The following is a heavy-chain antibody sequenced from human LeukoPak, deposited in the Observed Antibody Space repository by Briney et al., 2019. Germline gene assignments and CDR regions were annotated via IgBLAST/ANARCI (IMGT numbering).Heavy chain of an antibody. CDR3: ARDLRGGTNGDNPVGYFDL. D-gene: IGHD4-17*01. CDR2: INPNSGDT. Sequence: GASVKVSCKAFGYTLTDYHMHWVRQAPGQGLEWMGWINPNSGDTNYAQKLQGRVTMTTDTSTSTAYMELSSLRPEDTAVYYCARDLRGGTNGDNPVGYFDLWGRGTLVTVSS. V-gene: IGHV1-2*02. J-gene: IGHJ2*01. CDR1: GYTLTDYH.